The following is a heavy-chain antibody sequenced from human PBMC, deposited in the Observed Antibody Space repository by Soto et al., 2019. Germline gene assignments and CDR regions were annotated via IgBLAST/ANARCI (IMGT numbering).Heavy chain of an antibody. D-gene: IGHD6-19*01. CDR2: ISGSGGST. V-gene: IGHV3-23*01. CDR3: AKVKTGHIAVDGQFDY. CDR1: GFTFSSYA. J-gene: IGHJ4*02. Sequence: EVQLLESGGGLVQPGGSLRLSCAASGFTFSSYAMSWVRQAPGKGLEWVSAISGSGGSTYYADSVKGRFTISRDNSKNTLYLQMNSLRAEDTAVYYCAKVKTGHIAVDGQFDYWGQGTLVTVSS.